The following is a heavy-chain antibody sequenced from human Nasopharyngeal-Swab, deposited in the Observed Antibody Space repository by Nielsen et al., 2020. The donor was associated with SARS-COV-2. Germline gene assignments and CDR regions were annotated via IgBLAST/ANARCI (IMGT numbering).Heavy chain of an antibody. D-gene: IGHD6-6*01. CDR2: IIPIFGTA. V-gene: IGHV1-69*13. CDR3: ARRPYSSSSGDYYYDMDV. J-gene: IGHJ6*02. CDR1: GGSFISYA. Sequence: SVNLSCKASGGSFISYAISWVRQAPGQGLEWMGGIIPIFGTANYAQKFQGRVTITADESTSTAYMELSSLRSEDTAVYYCARRPYSSSSGDYYYDMDVWGQGTTVTVSS.